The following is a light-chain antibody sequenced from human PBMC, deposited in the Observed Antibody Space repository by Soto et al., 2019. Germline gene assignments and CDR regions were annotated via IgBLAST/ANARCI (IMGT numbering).Light chain of an antibody. CDR2: EVS. V-gene: IGKV2D-29*02. CDR3: MQSKQLPPT. Sequence: DVVMTQTPLSLSVAPGQPASISCKSSQSLLHITGETFLFWYLQKPGQSPQLLIYEVSTRVSGVPDRLTGSGSGTDFTLEISRVATDDVGIYYCMQSKQLPPTFGQGTRLEIX. CDR1: QSLLHITGETF. J-gene: IGKJ5*01.